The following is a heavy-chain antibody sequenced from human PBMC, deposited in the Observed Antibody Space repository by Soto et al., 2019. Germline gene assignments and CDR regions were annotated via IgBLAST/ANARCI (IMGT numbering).Heavy chain of an antibody. CDR1: GGSFSDYY. Sequence: QVQLQQWGAGLLKPSETLSLTCAVYGGSFSDYYWTWIRQPPGKGLEWIGEINHSGSTNYNPSLKSRVTISVDTSKNQFSLKLSSVTAADTAVYYCARVGGDGYKFDYWGQGPLVTVSS. J-gene: IGHJ4*02. CDR2: INHSGST. CDR3: ARVGGDGYKFDY. D-gene: IGHD3-16*01. V-gene: IGHV4-34*01.